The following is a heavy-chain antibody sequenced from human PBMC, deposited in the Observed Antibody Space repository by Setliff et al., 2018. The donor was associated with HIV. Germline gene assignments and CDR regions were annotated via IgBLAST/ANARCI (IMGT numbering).Heavy chain of an antibody. J-gene: IGHJ4*02. CDR3: AKGVKWLDPFDY. V-gene: IGHV3-53*01. CDR2: IYSDGRT. CDR1: GFSLNAYG. D-gene: IGHD6-19*01. Sequence: GGSLRLSCVTSGFSLNAYGMSWVRRAPGKGLEWVSVIYSDGRTFYADSVKGRFTISRDDSKNTVHLQMHSLRVDDTAAYYCAKGVKWLDPFDYWGQGTLVTVSS.